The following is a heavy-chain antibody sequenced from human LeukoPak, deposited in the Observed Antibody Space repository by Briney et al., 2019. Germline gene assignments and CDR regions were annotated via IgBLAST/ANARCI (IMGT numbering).Heavy chain of an antibody. CDR2: IWYDGSNK. CDR3: AREAPYSFDY. D-gene: IGHD5-18*01. Sequence: GPSLRLSCAASGFTFSTYCMHWVRQAPGKWLEWVAVIWYDGSNKYYAERMEGPLTIYRDHCKNTLYLQMNSLRAEDMAVYYCAREAPYSFDYWGQGNLVTVSS. J-gene: IGHJ4*02. CDR1: GFTFSTYC. V-gene: IGHV3-33*01.